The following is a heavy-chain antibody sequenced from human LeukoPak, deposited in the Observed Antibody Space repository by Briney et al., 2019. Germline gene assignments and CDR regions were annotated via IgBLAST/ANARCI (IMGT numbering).Heavy chain of an antibody. V-gene: IGHV1-69*05. CDR2: IIPIFGTA. D-gene: IGHD4-11*01. Sequence: GSSVKVSCKASGGTFSSYAISWVRQAPGQGLEWMGGIIPIFGTANYAQKFQGRVTITTDESTSTAYMELSSLRSEDTAVYYCASLLPTVTSLVGCYMDVWGKGTTVTVSS. J-gene: IGHJ6*03. CDR1: GGTFSSYA. CDR3: ASLLPTVTSLVGCYMDV.